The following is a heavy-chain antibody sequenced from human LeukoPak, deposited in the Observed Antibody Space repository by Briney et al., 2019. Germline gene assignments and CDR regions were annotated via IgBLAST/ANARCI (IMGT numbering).Heavy chain of an antibody. CDR2: INPSGGST. D-gene: IGHD3-10*01. Sequence: ASVKVSCKASGYTFTSYYMHWVRQAPGQGLEWMGIINPSGGSTSYAQKFQGRVTMTRDMSTSTVYMELSSLRSEDTAVYYCARASTYYYGSGSYYNVPYYFDYWGQGTLVTVSS. CDR3: ARASTYYYGSGSYYNVPYYFDY. CDR1: GYTFTSYY. V-gene: IGHV1-46*01. J-gene: IGHJ4*02.